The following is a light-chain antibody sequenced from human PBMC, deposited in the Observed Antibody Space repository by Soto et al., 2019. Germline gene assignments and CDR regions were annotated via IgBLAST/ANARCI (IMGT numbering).Light chain of an antibody. CDR2: AAS. Sequence: DIKMTQSPSSLSASIGDRVTITCRASQGIIDYVAWFQQKAGKPPKLLIYAASTLHPGVPTRFSGSGSGTDFTLTISSLQPEDVATYYCQKYNTAPQTFGPGTKVEIK. V-gene: IGKV1-27*01. J-gene: IGKJ1*01. CDR3: QKYNTAPQT. CDR1: QGIIDY.